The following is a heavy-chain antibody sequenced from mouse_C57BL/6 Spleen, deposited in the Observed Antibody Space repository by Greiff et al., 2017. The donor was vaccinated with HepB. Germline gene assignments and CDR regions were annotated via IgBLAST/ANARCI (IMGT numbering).Heavy chain of an antibody. CDR1: GFTFSSYG. J-gene: IGHJ3*01. V-gene: IGHV5-6*02. D-gene: IGHD2-4*01. CDR3: ARYDYDEAWFAY. Sequence: DVKLVESGGDLVKPGGSLKLSCAASGFTFSSYGMSWVRQTPDKRLEWVATISSGGSYTYYPDSVKGRFTISRDNAKNTLYLQMSSLKSEDTAMYYCARYDYDEAWFAYWGQGNLVTVSA. CDR2: ISSGGSYT.